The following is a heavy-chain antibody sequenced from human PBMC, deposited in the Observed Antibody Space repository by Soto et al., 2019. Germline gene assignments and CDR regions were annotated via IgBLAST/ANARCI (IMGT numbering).Heavy chain of an antibody. J-gene: IGHJ4*02. D-gene: IGHD2-2*01. CDR2: ISVADGST. CDR1: GFTFSSFA. V-gene: IGHV3-23*01. CDR3: AKVPLTNPKTYYYDY. Sequence: EMQLLESGGGLVQPGGSLRLSCAASGFTFSSFAMSWVRQAPGKGLEWVSSISVADGSTYYADSVKGRFTISRDNSKNTLYLQMSGLRAEDTAVYFCAKVPLTNPKTYYYDYWGQGNMVTVSS.